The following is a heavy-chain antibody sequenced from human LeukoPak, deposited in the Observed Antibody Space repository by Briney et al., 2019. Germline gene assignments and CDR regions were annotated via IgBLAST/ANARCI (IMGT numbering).Heavy chain of an antibody. J-gene: IGHJ4*02. V-gene: IGHV4-34*01. CDR2: INHSGST. Sequence: SETLSLTCAVYGGSFSGYYWSWIRQPPGQGLEWIGEINHSGSTNYNPSLKSRVTISVDTSKNQFSLKLSSVTAADTAVYCCARGYYVTTLDYWGQGTLSPSPQ. D-gene: IGHD4-11*01. CDR3: ARGYYVTTLDY. CDR1: GGSFSGYY.